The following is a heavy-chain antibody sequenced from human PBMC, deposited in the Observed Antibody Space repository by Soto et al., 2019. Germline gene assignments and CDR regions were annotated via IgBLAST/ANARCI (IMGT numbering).Heavy chain of an antibody. Sequence: GGSLRLSCAASGFTFSSYGMHWVRQAPGKGLEWVAVISYDGTTQHYEDSVKGRFTISRDNFKNTLHLQINSLRGEDTAVYYCAESEDDSSAYVGYFDYWGQGTMVTASS. D-gene: IGHD3-22*01. V-gene: IGHV3-30*18. CDR1: GFTFSSYG. CDR2: ISYDGTTQ. CDR3: AESEDDSSAYVGYFDY. J-gene: IGHJ4*02.